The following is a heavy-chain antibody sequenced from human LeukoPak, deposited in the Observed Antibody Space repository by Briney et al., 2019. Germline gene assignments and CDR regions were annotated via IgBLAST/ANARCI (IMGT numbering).Heavy chain of an antibody. J-gene: IGHJ5*02. CDR1: GGSISSYY. CDR2: IYTSGST. D-gene: IGHD3-10*01. Sequence: SETLSLTCTVSGGSISSYYWSWIRQPPGKGLEWIGYIYTSGSTNYNPSLKSRVTISVDTPKNQFSLKLSSVTAADTAVYYCARGYYGSGSCSAFDPWGQGTLVTVSS. CDR3: ARGYYGSGSCSAFDP. V-gene: IGHV4-4*09.